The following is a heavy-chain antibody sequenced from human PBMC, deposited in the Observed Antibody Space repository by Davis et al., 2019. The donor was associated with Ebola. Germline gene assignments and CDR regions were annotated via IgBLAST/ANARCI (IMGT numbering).Heavy chain of an antibody. CDR3: ARAGGTGHPYYYYMDV. CDR1: GFNFGDYG. CDR2: INWNGDNT. V-gene: IGHV3-20*01. D-gene: IGHD3-16*01. J-gene: IGHJ6*03. Sequence: PGGSLRLSCAASGFNFGDYGMSWVRQVPGKGLEWVSGINWNGDNTDYKDSVKGRFTISRDNAKNSLYLQMDSLRAEDTALYHCARAGGTGHPYYYYMDVWGKGTTVTVSS.